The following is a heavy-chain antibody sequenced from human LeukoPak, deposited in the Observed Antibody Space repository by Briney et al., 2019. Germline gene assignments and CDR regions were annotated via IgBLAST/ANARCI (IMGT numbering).Heavy chain of an antibody. CDR1: GGTFSSHA. Sequence: SVKVSCKASGGTFSSHAIAWVRQAPGQGPEWMGGIIPISGTANYAQKFQGRVTITTDESTSTAYMELSSLASDDTAVYYCARGLQYQLLKALGYYYMDVWGEGTTVTVSS. J-gene: IGHJ6*03. D-gene: IGHD2-2*01. V-gene: IGHV1-69*05. CDR2: IIPISGTA. CDR3: ARGLQYQLLKALGYYYMDV.